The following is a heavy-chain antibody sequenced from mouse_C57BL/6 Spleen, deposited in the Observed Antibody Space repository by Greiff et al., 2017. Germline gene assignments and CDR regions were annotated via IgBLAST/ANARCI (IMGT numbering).Heavy chain of an antibody. CDR1: GFTFSSYA. CDR2: ISSGGDYI. Sequence: EVQLVESGEGLVKPGGSLKLSCAAPGFTFSSYAMSWVRQTPEKRLEWVAYISSGGDYIYYADTVKGRFTISRDNARNTLYLQMSSLKSEDTAMYYCTREGHGDYFDYWGQGTTLTVSS. J-gene: IGHJ2*01. V-gene: IGHV5-9-1*02. CDR3: TREGHGDYFDY. D-gene: IGHD3-3*01.